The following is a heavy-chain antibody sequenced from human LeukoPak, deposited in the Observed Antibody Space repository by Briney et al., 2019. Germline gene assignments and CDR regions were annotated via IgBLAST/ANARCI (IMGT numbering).Heavy chain of an antibody. Sequence: GASEKVSCKASGYTFTSYDFSWLRQAPAQGLEWTGWMNPNSGNTGYAQKFQGRVTMTRNTSISTAYMELSSLRSEDTAVYYCARGDGSGSYYGHYYYMDVWGKGTTVTISS. D-gene: IGHD3-10*01. J-gene: IGHJ6*03. CDR3: ARGDGSGSYYGHYYYMDV. V-gene: IGHV1-8*02. CDR2: MNPNSGNT. CDR1: GYTFTSYD.